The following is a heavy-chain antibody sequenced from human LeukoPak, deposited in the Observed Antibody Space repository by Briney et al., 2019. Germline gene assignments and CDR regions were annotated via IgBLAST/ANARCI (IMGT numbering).Heavy chain of an antibody. Sequence: VASVKVSCKASGYTFTSYYMHWVRQAPGQGLEWMGWINPSGGSTNYAQKFQGRVTMTRDTSTSTVYMELSSLRSEDTAVYYCARGPSITMVRGGQWYYYMDVWGKGTTVTISS. D-gene: IGHD3-10*01. CDR3: ARGPSITMVRGGQWYYYMDV. J-gene: IGHJ6*03. CDR1: GYTFTSYY. V-gene: IGHV1-46*01. CDR2: INPSGGST.